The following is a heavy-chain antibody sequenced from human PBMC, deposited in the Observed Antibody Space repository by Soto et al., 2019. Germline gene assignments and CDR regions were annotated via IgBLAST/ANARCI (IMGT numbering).Heavy chain of an antibody. D-gene: IGHD5-12*01. CDR1: GFTFSSYG. CDR3: ARGAYDYY. J-gene: IGHJ4*02. V-gene: IGHV3-30*03. CDR2: ISYDGSNK. Sequence: GGSLRLSCAASGFTFSSYGMHWVRQAPGKGLEWVAVISYDGSNKYYADSVKGRFTISRDNSKNTLYLQMNSLRAEDTAVYYCARGAYDYYWGQGTLVTVSS.